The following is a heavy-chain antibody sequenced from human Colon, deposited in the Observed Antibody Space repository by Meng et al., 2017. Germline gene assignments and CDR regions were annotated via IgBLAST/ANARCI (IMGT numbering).Heavy chain of an antibody. CDR2: ISSSGSTI. D-gene: IGHD1-26*01. CDR3: ASWGSYGFYYGMDV. V-gene: IGHV3-48*03. CDR1: GFTFSSYE. Sequence: SCAASGFTFSSYEMNWVRQAPGKGLEWVSYISSSGSTIYYADSVKGRFTISRDNAKNSLYLQMNSLRAEDTAVYYCASWGSYGFYYGMDVWGQGTTVTVSS. J-gene: IGHJ6*02.